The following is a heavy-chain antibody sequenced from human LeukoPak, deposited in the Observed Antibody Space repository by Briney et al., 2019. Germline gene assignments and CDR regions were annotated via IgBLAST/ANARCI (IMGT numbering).Heavy chain of an antibody. CDR3: ARADFIDAGPYLIGP. J-gene: IGHJ5*02. Sequence: ASVKVSCKTSGHIFTDYYIHWVRQAPGQGLEWMGWINTKSGRTSSARKFQGRVTMTRDPSITTVYMNMAWLTSDDTAIYFCARADFIDAGPYLIGPWGQGTLVTVSS. D-gene: IGHD2-2*01. CDR2: INTKSGRT. V-gene: IGHV1-2*02. CDR1: GHIFTDYY.